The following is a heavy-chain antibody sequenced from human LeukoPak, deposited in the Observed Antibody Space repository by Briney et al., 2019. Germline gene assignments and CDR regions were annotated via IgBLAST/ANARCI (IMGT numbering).Heavy chain of an antibody. D-gene: IGHD3-10*01. CDR1: GGSIGFSS. J-gene: IGHJ4*02. CDR3: GIFYDGSMD. CDR2: IDERGGA. Sequence: SGTLSLTCAVYGGSIGFSSWKWFRQSPGKGLQWIGEIDERGGAKYNPSLKTQVTLSMDTSKGQVSLRLDSVTAADTAVYYCGIFYDGSMDWGRGTLVTVSS. V-gene: IGHV4-34*06.